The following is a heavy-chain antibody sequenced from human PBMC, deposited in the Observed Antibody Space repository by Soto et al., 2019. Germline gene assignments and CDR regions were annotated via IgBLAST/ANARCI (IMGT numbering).Heavy chain of an antibody. CDR3: SKDQTRSGWYLFDY. CDR2: ISSSSSTI. CDR1: GFTFSSYS. D-gene: IGHD6-19*01. Sequence: PGGSLRLSCAASGFTFSSYSMNWVRQAPGKGLEWVSYISSSSSTIYYADSVKGRFTISRDNSKNTLYLQMNSLRAEDTAVYYCSKDQTRSGWYLFDYWGQGTLVTVSS. J-gene: IGHJ4*02. V-gene: IGHV3-48*01.